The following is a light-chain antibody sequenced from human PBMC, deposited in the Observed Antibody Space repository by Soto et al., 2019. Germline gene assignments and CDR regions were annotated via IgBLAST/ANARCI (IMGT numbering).Light chain of an antibody. CDR2: SNN. Sequence: QSVLTQPPSASGTPGQRVTISCSGISSNIGSNTVNWYQQLPGTAPKLLIYSNNQRPSGVPDRFSGSKSGTSASLANSGLQSEDEADYYCAAWDDSLNGVVFGGGTKLTGL. CDR3: AAWDDSLNGVV. V-gene: IGLV1-44*01. J-gene: IGLJ2*01. CDR1: SSNIGSNT.